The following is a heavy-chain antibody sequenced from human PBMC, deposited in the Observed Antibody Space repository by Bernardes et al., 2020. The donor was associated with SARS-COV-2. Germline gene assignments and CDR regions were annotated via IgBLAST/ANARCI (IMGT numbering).Heavy chain of an antibody. Sequence: ASVKVSCKPSGYSFTGHHVHWVRQAPGQGLEWMGWINPNSGATKYVAKFQGRVTMTRDTSISTGYLEVTSLRSDDTAIYYCARDITGVTAMWGQGTLVTVSS. J-gene: IGHJ4*03. CDR2: INPNSGAT. CDR3: ARDITGVTAM. V-gene: IGHV1-2*02. D-gene: IGHD1-20*01. CDR1: GYSFTGHH.